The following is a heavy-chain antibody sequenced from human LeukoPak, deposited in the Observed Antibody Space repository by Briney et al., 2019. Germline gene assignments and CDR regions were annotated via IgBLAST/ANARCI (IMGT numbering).Heavy chain of an antibody. Sequence: PSETLSLTCAVYGGSFSGYYWSWLRQPPGKGREWLGEINHSGSTNYNPSLKSRVPISVDTSKNQFSLKLSSVTAADTAVYYCAGGGEGVHTYYFDYGGQGTLVTVPS. V-gene: IGHV4-34*01. CDR1: GGSFSGYY. D-gene: IGHD1-1*01. CDR3: AGGGEGVHTYYFDY. J-gene: IGHJ4*02. CDR2: INHSGST.